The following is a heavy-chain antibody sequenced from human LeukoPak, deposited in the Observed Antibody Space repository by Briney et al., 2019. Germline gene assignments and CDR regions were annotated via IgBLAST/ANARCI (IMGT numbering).Heavy chain of an antibody. CDR3: AKDGIDIVVVTALYYYYYMVV. Sequence: GGSLRLSCAASGFTFSSYGMHWVRQAPGKGLEWVAAITYDGSNKYYADSVKGRFTISRDNSKNTLYLQMNSLRAEDTAVYYCAKDGIDIVVVTALYYYYYMVVWGKGTTVTISS. D-gene: IGHD2-21*02. CDR1: GFTFSSYG. V-gene: IGHV3-30*18. CDR2: ITYDGSNK. J-gene: IGHJ6*03.